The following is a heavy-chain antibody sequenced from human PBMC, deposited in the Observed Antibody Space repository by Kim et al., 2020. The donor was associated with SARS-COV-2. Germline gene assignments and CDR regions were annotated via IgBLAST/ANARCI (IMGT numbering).Heavy chain of an antibody. V-gene: IGHV1-18*01. J-gene: IGHJ5*02. Sequence: ASVKVSCKASGYTFTSYVISWVRQAPGQGLEWMGWISAYNGNTNYAQKLQGRVTMTTDTSTSTAYMELRSLRSDDTAVYYCARDKAYYYGSGSLGPWGQGTLVTVSS. CDR2: ISAYNGNT. D-gene: IGHD3-10*01. CDR3: ARDKAYYYGSGSLGP. CDR1: GYTFTSYV.